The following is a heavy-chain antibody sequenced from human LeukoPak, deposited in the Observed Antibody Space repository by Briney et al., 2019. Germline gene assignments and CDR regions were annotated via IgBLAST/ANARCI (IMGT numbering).Heavy chain of an antibody. CDR3: ETRSYCSSTSCRGYFDY. CDR2: VDPEDGET. D-gene: IGHD2-2*01. Sequence: GASVKISCKVSGYTFTDYYMHWVQQAPGKGLEWMGLVDPEDGETIYAEKFQGRVTITADTSTDTAYMELSSLRSEDTAVYYCETRSYCSSTSCRGYFDYWGQGTLVTVSS. V-gene: IGHV1-69-2*01. J-gene: IGHJ4*02. CDR1: GYTFTDYY.